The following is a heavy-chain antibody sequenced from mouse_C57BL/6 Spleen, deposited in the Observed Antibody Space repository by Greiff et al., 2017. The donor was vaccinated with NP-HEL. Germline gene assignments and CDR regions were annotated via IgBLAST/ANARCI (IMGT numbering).Heavy chain of an antibody. CDR1: GFTFSSYA. J-gene: IGHJ3*01. CDR2: ISDGGSYT. V-gene: IGHV5-4*01. CDR3: ARDRDYGNYRGWFAY. Sequence: DVHLVESGGGLVKPGGSLKLSCAASGFTFSSYAMSWVRQTPEKRLEWVATISDGGSYTYYPDNVKGRFTISRDNAKNNLYLQMSHLKSEDTAMYYCARDRDYGNYRGWFAYWGQGTLVTVSA. D-gene: IGHD2-1*01.